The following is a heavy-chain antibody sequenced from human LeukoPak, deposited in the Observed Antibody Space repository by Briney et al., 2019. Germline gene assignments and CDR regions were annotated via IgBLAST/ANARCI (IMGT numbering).Heavy chain of an antibody. D-gene: IGHD6-13*01. J-gene: IGHJ4*02. Sequence: GGSLRLSCAASGFTFRNYVMSWVRQAPGEGLEWVSSVSDSGSTYYADSVKGRFTISRDNSKNTLYLQMNSLRAEDTAVYYCAKERIPAAIWYYFDYWGQGTLVTVSS. CDR3: AKERIPAAIWYYFDY. CDR1: GFTFRNYV. CDR2: VSDSGST. V-gene: IGHV3-23*01.